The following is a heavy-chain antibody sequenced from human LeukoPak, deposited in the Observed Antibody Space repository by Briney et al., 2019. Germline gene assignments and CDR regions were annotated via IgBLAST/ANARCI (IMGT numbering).Heavy chain of an antibody. V-gene: IGHV3-48*03. CDR1: GFTFSSYE. D-gene: IGHD6-13*01. J-gene: IGHJ4*02. CDR2: IRSIVTSI. CDR3: ARGISSSYHRHFDY. Sequence: PGGPLRLSCAASGFTFSSYEMNWVRQAPGEGLEWVSLIRSIVTSIDYVDSVKGRFTISRDNAKNSLYLQMDSLRAEDTAVYYCARGISSSYHRHFDYWGQGILVTVSS.